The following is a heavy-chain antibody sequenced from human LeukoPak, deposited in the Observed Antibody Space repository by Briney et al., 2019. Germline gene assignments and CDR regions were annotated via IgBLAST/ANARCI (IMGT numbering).Heavy chain of an antibody. CDR2: ISYDGSNT. V-gene: IGHV3-30*03. Sequence: GGSLRLSCAASGFTFSRHGMHWVRQAPGKGLEWVTIISYDGSNTYYADSVKGRFTISRDNSKNTLFLQMSSLRVEDTAVYYCARHPGDFTGIVNYYYMDVWGKGTAVTVSS. D-gene: IGHD1-26*01. CDR1: GFTFSRHG. CDR3: ARHPGDFTGIVNYYYMDV. J-gene: IGHJ6*03.